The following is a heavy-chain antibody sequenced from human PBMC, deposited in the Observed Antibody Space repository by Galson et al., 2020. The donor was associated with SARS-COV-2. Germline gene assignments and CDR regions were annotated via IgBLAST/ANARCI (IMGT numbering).Heavy chain of an antibody. J-gene: IGHJ4*02. CDR1: GYTLTELS. D-gene: IGHD3-16*02. CDR2: FDPEDGET. Sequence: ASVKVSCKVSGYTLTELSMHWVRQAPGKGLEWMGGFDPEDGETIYAQKFQGRVTMTEDTSTDTAYMELSSLRSEDTAVYYCATGAMITFGGVIVSPFEYWVQGTLVTVSS. V-gene: IGHV1-24*01. CDR3: ATGAMITFGGVIVSPFEY.